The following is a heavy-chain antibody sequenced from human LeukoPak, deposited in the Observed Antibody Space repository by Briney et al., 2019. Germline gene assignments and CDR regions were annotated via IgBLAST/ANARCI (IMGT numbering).Heavy chain of an antibody. V-gene: IGHV3-53*01. CDR3: ARGISMMIVAPGY. D-gene: IGHD3-22*01. CDR2: IYSNNTT. CDR1: GFTVNNNY. J-gene: IGHJ4*02. Sequence: PGGSLRLSCAASGFTVNNNYMTWVRQAPGKGLEWVSVIYSNNTTYYADSVKGRFTISRDSSKNTLYLQMNSLGAEDTAVYYCARGISMMIVAPGYWGQGTLVTVSS.